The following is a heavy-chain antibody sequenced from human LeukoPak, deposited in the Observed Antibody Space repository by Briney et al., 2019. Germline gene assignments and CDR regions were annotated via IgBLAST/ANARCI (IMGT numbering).Heavy chain of an antibody. CDR2: RKQDGSEK. CDR3: AREGYYDSSGYCGLDI. Sequence: GALRLSCAASGFTFSSYWMSWVRQDPEKGLEWVANRKQDGSEKYYVDSVKGRFTISRDNAKNSLYLQMNSLRAEDTAVYYCAREGYYDSSGYCGLDIWGQGTMVTVSS. V-gene: IGHV3-7*01. J-gene: IGHJ3*02. D-gene: IGHD3-22*01. CDR1: GFTFSSYW.